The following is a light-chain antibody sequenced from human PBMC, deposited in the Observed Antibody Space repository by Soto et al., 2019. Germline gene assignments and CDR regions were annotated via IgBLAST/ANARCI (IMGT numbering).Light chain of an antibody. J-gene: IGLJ2*01. V-gene: IGLV1-36*01. CDR3: AAWEDSLNGVV. Sequence: QSVLTQPPSVSEAPRQRVTISCSGSSSNIGHNAVNWYQQLPGKAPKLLIYYDDLLPSGVSDRFSGSKSGTSASLAISGLQSEDEADYYCAAWEDSLNGVVFGGGTKLTVL. CDR2: YDD. CDR1: SSNIGHNA.